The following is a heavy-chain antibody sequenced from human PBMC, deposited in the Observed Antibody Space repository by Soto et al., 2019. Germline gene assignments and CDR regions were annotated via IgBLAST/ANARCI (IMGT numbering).Heavy chain of an antibody. J-gene: IGHJ4*02. CDR2: IKQDEREK. CDR1: GFAFSSYY. D-gene: IGHD4-17*01. CDR3: AREKRANGYFDY. V-gene: IGHV3-7*01. Sequence: EVKLVESGGGLVQPGGSLRLSCAASGFAFSSYYMSWVRQAPGKGLEWVANIKQDEREKYYLDSVKGRFTISRDDAKNSLYLEMNSLRGDDTAVYYCAREKRANGYFDYWGQGTLVTVSS.